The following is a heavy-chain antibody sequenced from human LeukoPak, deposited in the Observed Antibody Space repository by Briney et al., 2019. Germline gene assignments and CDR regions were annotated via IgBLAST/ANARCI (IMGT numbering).Heavy chain of an antibody. Sequence: GGSLRLSCAASGFTFDDYAMHWVRQAPGKGLEWDSGISWNSGSIGYADSVKGRFTISRDNAKNSLYLQMNSLRAEDTALYYCAKDTYYYDSSGAYDYWGQGTLVTVSS. CDR1: GFTFDDYA. V-gene: IGHV3-9*01. J-gene: IGHJ4*02. D-gene: IGHD3-22*01. CDR3: AKDTYYYDSSGAYDY. CDR2: ISWNSGSI.